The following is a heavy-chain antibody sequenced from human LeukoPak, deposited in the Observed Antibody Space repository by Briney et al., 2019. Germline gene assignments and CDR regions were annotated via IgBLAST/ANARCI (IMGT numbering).Heavy chain of an antibody. J-gene: IGHJ4*02. D-gene: IGHD3-16*01. CDR2: INPNSGGT. CDR1: GYTVTGYY. CDR3: AIYDYVWGSRN. Sequence: ASVKLSCKAFGYTVTGYYVQWVRQAPGQGLEWLGWINPNSGGTNYAQKFQGRVTMTRDTSISTAYMELSRLRSDDTAVYYCAIYDYVWGSRNWGQGTLVTVSS. V-gene: IGHV1-2*02.